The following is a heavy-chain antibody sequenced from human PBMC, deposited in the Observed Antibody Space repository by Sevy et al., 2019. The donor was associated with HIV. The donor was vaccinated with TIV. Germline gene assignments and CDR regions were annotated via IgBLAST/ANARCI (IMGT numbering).Heavy chain of an antibody. CDR3: ERDFSPIAVTGFDY. Sequence: GGSLTLSCAVSGFTFSNYWMSWVRHAPGKGLEWVANIKQDGSDKNYVDSVKGRFTISRDNAKNSMILQMSSLTAEDTAVYYCERDFSPIAVTGFDYWGQGTLVTVSS. CDR2: IKQDGSDK. D-gene: IGHD6-19*01. J-gene: IGHJ4*02. CDR1: GFTFSNYW. V-gene: IGHV3-7*01.